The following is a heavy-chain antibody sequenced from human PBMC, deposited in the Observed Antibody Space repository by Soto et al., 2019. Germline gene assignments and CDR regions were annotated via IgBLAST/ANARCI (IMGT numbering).Heavy chain of an antibody. CDR2: IYYSGST. CDR1: GGSISSSSYY. CDR3: ARGRDYGDYGFYYYDGMDV. V-gene: IGHV4-39*01. D-gene: IGHD4-17*01. Sequence: PSETLSLTCTVSGGSISSSSYYWGWIRQPPGKGLEWIGSIYYSGSTYYNPSLKSRVTISVDTSKNQFSLKLSSVTAADTAVYYCARGRDYGDYGFYYYDGMDVWGLATTVTVSS. J-gene: IGHJ6*01.